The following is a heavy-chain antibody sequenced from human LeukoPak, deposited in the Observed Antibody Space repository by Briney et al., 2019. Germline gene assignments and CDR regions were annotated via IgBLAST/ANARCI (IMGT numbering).Heavy chain of an antibody. CDR1: GYTFTSYG. Sequence: GASVKVSCKASGYTFTSYGISWVRQAPGQGLEWMGGIIPIFGTANYAQKFQGRVTITADESTSTAYMELSSLRSVDTAVYYCARASPDILTYQGAFDIWGQGTMVTVSS. CDR2: IIPIFGTA. V-gene: IGHV1-69*13. CDR3: ARASPDILTYQGAFDI. J-gene: IGHJ3*02. D-gene: IGHD3-9*01.